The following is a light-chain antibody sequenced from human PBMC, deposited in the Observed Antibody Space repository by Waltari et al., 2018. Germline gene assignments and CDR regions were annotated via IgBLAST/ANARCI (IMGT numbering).Light chain of an antibody. V-gene: IGKV1-39*01. CDR2: AAS. CDR1: QNIGSY. CDR3: QQSSSIPLT. Sequence: DIQITQSPSSLSASLRDIVTITFRASQNIGSYLNWYQHKPGKAPKLLIYAASSLRSGVPSRISGSGSGTEFTLTITSLQPEDFATYYCQQSSSIPLTFGGGTKVEIK. J-gene: IGKJ4*01.